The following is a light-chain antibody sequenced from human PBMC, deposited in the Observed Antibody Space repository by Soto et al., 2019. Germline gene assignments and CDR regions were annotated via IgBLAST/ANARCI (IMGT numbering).Light chain of an antibody. CDR2: KAS. Sequence: DIQMTQSPSTLSASVGERVSITCRASESISTWLAWYQQKPGKAPKLLIYKASSLESGVPSRFSGSGSGTDFTLTISSLQPDDFATYYCQQCDSYSFGQGTKVDIK. J-gene: IGKJ1*01. CDR3: QQCDSYS. CDR1: ESISTW. V-gene: IGKV1-5*03.